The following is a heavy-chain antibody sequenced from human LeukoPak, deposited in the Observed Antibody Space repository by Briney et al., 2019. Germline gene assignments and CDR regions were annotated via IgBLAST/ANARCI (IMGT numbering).Heavy chain of an antibody. Sequence: GASVKVSCKTSGYTFTDYFVHWVRQAPGQGLEWMGWINPNSGGTEYAQKFLGRVTMTRDTSISIAYMELSRLRSDDTAVYLCAREYYYDSSGYSVDYYYYGMDVWGQGTTVTVSS. D-gene: IGHD3-22*01. CDR1: GYTFTDYF. CDR3: AREYYYDSSGYSVDYYYYGMDV. CDR2: INPNSGGT. J-gene: IGHJ6*02. V-gene: IGHV1-2*02.